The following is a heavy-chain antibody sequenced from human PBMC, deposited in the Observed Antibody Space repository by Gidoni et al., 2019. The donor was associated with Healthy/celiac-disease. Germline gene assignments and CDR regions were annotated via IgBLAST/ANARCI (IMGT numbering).Heavy chain of an antibody. J-gene: IGHJ4*02. CDR3: ARGFRRVAATPVFDY. Sequence: QVQLQQWCAGLLTPSAPLSLTCAVYAGSFSGYYWSWIRQPPGKGLEWIGEINHSGSTNYNQSLKSRVTISVDTSKNQFSLKLSSVTAADTAVYYCARGFRRVAATPVFDYWGQGTLVTVSS. D-gene: IGHD2-15*01. V-gene: IGHV4-34*01. CDR2: INHSGST. CDR1: AGSFSGYY.